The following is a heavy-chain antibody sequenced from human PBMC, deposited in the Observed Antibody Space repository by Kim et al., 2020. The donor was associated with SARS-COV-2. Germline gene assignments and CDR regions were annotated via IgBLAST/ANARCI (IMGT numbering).Heavy chain of an antibody. J-gene: IGHJ6*02. Sequence: ASVTVSCKASGYTFTSYGISWVRQAPGQGLEWMGWISAYNGNTNYAQKLQGRVTMTTDTSTSTAYMELRSLRSDDTAVYYCARDGPMIKWYYYYGMDVWGQGTTVTVSS. CDR3: ARDGPMIKWYYYYGMDV. V-gene: IGHV1-18*01. CDR1: GYTFTSYG. D-gene: IGHD3-22*01. CDR2: ISAYNGNT.